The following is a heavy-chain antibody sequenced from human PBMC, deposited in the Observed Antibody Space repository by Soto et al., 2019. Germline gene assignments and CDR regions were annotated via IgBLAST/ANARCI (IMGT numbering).Heavy chain of an antibody. J-gene: IGHJ4*02. V-gene: IGHV3-11*06. D-gene: IGHD2-2*01. CDR2: ISSSSSYT. CDR1: GFTFSDYY. CDR3: AIGPVDVVVPAAYNFDY. Sequence: QVQLVESGGGLVKPGGSLRLSCAASGFTFSDYYMSWIRQAPGKGLEWVSYISSSSSYTNYADSVKGRFTISRDNAKNSLYLQMNSLRADDTAGYYCAIGPVDVVVPAAYNFDYWGQGTLVTVSS.